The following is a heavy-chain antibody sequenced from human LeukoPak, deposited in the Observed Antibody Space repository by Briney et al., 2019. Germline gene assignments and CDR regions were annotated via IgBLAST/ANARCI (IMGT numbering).Heavy chain of an antibody. CDR1: GFTFSSYG. CDR3: ARDLASVDIVATGPFDY. CDR2: IWYDGSNK. V-gene: IGHV3-33*01. D-gene: IGHD5-12*01. Sequence: GGSLRLSCAASGFTFSSYGMHWVRPAPGKGLEWVAVIWYDGSNKYYADSVKCRFTISRDNSKNTLSLQMNSLRAEDTAVYYCARDLASVDIVATGPFDYWGQGTLVTVSS. J-gene: IGHJ4*02.